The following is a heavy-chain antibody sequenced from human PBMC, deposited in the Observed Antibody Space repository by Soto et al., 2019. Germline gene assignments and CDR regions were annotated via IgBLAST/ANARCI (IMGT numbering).Heavy chain of an antibody. Sequence: QLQLQESGPGLVKPSETLSLTCTVSGGSISSSSYYWGWIRQPPGKVLEWIGSIYYSGSTYYNPTIQSQVTISVETSKNQFSLKPSTVTAADTAVYYCASQELSWNGDVNWFDHWGQGTLVTVSS. J-gene: IGHJ5*02. CDR1: GGSISSSSYY. V-gene: IGHV4-39*01. CDR3: ASQELSWNGDVNWFDH. D-gene: IGHD1-1*01. CDR2: IYYSGST.